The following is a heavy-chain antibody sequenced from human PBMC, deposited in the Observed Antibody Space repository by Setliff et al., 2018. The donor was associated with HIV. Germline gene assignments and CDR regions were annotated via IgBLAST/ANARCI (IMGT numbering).Heavy chain of an antibody. CDR3: ARDFRDYVGKFDY. D-gene: IGHD1-26*01. Sequence: GGSLRLSCAASGFTFSRYAMTRVRQAPGEGLEWVAYISAGSSLIYYAASVKGRFTISRDNAKNSLYLQMNSLIAEDTAVYYCARDFRDYVGKFDYWGQGTLVTVSS. CDR2: ISAGSSLI. V-gene: IGHV3-48*01. J-gene: IGHJ4*02. CDR1: GFTFSRYA.